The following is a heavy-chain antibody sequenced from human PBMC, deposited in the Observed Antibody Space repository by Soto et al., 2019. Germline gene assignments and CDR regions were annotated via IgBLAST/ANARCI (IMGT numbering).Heavy chain of an antibody. J-gene: IGHJ2*01. CDR1: GGSISSHY. CDR3: ARFNWYFDL. Sequence: QVQLQESGPGLVKPSETLSLTCTVSGGSISSHYWSWIRQPPGKGLEWLGYIYYSGSTNYNPSLKRRVTISVDTSQNQFSLKLGSVTAADTAVYYCARFNWYFDLWGRGTLVTVSS. CDR2: IYYSGST. V-gene: IGHV4-59*08.